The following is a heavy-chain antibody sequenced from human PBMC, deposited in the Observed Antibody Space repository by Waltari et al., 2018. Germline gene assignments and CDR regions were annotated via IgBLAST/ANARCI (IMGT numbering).Heavy chain of an antibody. CDR3: ARGVASMIRGVVDWFDP. CDR2: INQAGSEK. V-gene: IGHV3-7*01. CDR1: GFSFSGYW. D-gene: IGHD3-10*01. Sequence: EVQLVESGGGLVQPGGSLRLSCAACGFSFSGYWMSWVRQAPGKGLEWVANINQAGSEKHYVASVKGRFTVSRDNAKSSLYLQMNSLRADDTAVYYCARGVASMIRGVVDWFDPWGQGTLVTVSS. J-gene: IGHJ5*02.